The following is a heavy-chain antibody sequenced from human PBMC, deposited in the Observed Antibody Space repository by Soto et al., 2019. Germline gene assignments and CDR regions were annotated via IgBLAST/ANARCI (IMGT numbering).Heavy chain of an antibody. J-gene: IGHJ6*02. CDR3: TRYTYTSRYSYFGMDV. V-gene: IGHV3-49*03. CDR2: IRSKAYGETT. Sequence: GGSLRLSCTCFGFTFGDYAISWSRQAPGKGLEWVGVIRSKAYGETTDYGASVKGRFTILRDDSKSIAYLQLNSLQSEDTGVYYCTRYTYTSRYSYFGMDVWGHGTAVTVS. CDR1: GFTFGDYA. D-gene: IGHD2-2*01.